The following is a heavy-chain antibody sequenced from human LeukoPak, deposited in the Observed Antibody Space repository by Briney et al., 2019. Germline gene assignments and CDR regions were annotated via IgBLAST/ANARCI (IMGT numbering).Heavy chain of an antibody. CDR2: INPNSGGT. V-gene: IGHV1-2*02. CDR1: GYTFTGYY. Sequence: ASVKVSCKASGYTFTGYYMHWVRQAPGQGLEWMGWINPNSGGTNYAQKFQGRVTMTRDTSISTAYMELSRLRSDDTAVYYCASGLPYSSAWYYWFDPWGQGTLVTVSS. D-gene: IGHD6-19*01. J-gene: IGHJ5*02. CDR3: ASGLPYSSAWYYWFDP.